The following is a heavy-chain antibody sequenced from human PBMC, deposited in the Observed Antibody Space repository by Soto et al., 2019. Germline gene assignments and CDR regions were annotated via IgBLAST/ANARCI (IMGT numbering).Heavy chain of an antibody. CDR1: GYTFTSYG. CDR3: ARVNYGDYDNWFDP. CDR2: ISAYNGNT. Sequence: GASVKVSCKASGYTFTSYGISWVRQAPGQGLEWMGWISAYNGNTNYAQKLQGRVTMTTDTSTSTAYMELRSLRSDDTAVYYCARVNYGDYDNWFDPWRQGTLGTVSS. J-gene: IGHJ5*02. V-gene: IGHV1-18*01. D-gene: IGHD4-17*01.